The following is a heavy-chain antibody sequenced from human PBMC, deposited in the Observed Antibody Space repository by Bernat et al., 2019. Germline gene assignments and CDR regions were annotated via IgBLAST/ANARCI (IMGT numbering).Heavy chain of an antibody. CDR2: IWYDGSNK. J-gene: IGHJ4*02. CDR1: GFTFSSYG. D-gene: IGHD5-24*01. V-gene: IGHV3-33*01. CDR3: ARDPPKRWLQPYFDY. Sequence: QVQLVESGGGVVQPGRSLRLSCAASGFTFSSYGMHWVRQAPGKGLEWVAVIWYDGSNKYYADSVKGRFTISRDNSKNTLYLQMNSLRAEDMAVYYCARDPPKRWLQPYFDYWGQGTLVTVSS.